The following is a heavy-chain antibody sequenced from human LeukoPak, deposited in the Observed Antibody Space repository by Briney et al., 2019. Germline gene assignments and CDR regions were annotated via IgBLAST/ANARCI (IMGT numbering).Heavy chain of an antibody. CDR3: ARDLSGSLNLNDY. CDR2: ISGYNGKT. J-gene: IGHJ4*02. V-gene: IGHV1-18*01. D-gene: IGHD1-26*01. CDR1: GYAFTSYG. Sequence: GASVKVSCKASGYAFTSYGISWVRQAPGQGLEWMGWISGYNGKTYYARQLQARVTMTTDTSTTTAYMELRSLRSDDTAVYYCARDLSGSLNLNDYWGQGTLVTASS.